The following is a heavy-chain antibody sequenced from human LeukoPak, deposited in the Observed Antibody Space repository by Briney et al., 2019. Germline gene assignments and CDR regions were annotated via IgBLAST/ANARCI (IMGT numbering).Heavy chain of an antibody. CDR1: GGSISSSNW. CDR3: ARISPVPYYYYGMDV. CDR2: IYHSGST. Sequence: SGTLSLTCAVSGGSISSSNWWSWVRQPPGKGLEWIGEIYHSGSTNYNPSLKSRVTISVDKSKNQFSLKLSSVTAADTAVYYCARISPVPYYYYGMDVWGPGTTVTVSS. V-gene: IGHV4-4*02. J-gene: IGHJ6*02. D-gene: IGHD1-1*01.